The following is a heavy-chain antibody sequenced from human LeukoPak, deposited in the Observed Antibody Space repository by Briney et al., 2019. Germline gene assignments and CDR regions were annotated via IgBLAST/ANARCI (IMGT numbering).Heavy chain of an antibody. CDR1: EFTFNSYW. CDR3: ATTAHVLLWFGELDY. J-gene: IGHJ4*02. CDR2: IKQDGSEK. V-gene: IGHV3-7*01. Sequence: GGSLRLSCAASEFTFNSYWMSWVRQAPGKGLEWVANIKQDGSEKYYVDSVKGRFTISRDNAKNSLYLQMNSLRAEDTAVYYCATTAHVLLWFGELDYWGQGTLVTVSS. D-gene: IGHD3-10*01.